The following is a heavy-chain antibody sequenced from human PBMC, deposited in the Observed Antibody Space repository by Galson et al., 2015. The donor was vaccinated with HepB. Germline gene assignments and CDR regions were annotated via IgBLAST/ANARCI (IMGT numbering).Heavy chain of an antibody. J-gene: IGHJ6*02. CDR2: MNPNSGNT. CDR1: EYTFTSYD. V-gene: IGHV1-8*01. CDR3: ARDYGDYPSYGMDV. D-gene: IGHD4-17*01. Sequence: SVKVSCKASEYTFTSYDINWVRQATGQGLEWMGWMNPNSGNTGYAQKFQGRVTMTRNTSISTAYMELSSLRSEDTAVYYCARDYGDYPSYGMDVWGQGTTVTVSS.